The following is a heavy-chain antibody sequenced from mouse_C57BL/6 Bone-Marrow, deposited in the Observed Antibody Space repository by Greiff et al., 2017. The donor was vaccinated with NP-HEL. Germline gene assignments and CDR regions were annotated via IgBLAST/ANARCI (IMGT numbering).Heavy chain of an antibody. CDR1: GYTFTDHT. V-gene: IGHV1-78*01. Sequence: QVQLKQSDAELVKPGASVKISCKVSGYTFTDHTIHWMKQRPEQGLEWIGYIYPRDGSTKYNEKFKGKATLTADKSSSTAYMQLNSLTSEDSAVYFCARWSPYYYGSSYVGWYFDVWGTGTTVTVSS. D-gene: IGHD1-1*01. CDR3: ARWSPYYYGSSYVGWYFDV. CDR2: IYPRDGST. J-gene: IGHJ1*03.